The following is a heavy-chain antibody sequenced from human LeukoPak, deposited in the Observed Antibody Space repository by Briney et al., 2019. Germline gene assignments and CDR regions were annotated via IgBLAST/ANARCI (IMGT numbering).Heavy chain of an antibody. J-gene: IGHJ6*02. CDR1: GYSFTSYW. CDR2: IYPGDSNT. Sequence: GESLKISCKGSGYSFTSYWIGWVRQMPGKGLEWMGIIYPGDSNTRYSPSFQGQVTISADKSISTAYLQWSSLKASDTAMYYCARPGYSGYDGDWYYGMDVWGQGTTVTVSS. D-gene: IGHD5-12*01. V-gene: IGHV5-51*01. CDR3: ARPGYSGYDGDWYYGMDV.